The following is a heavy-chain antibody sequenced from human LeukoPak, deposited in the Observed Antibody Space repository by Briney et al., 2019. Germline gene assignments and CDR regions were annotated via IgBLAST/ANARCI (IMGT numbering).Heavy chain of an antibody. CDR1: GFTFSCYA. J-gene: IGHJ4*02. CDR3: ARDQLLWFGAFDY. V-gene: IGHV3-64*01. Sequence: GGTLILSCEASGFTFSCYAMHWVRKAPGKGLEYVSAISSNGGSTYYANSVKGRFTISRDNSKNTLYLQMGSLRAEDMAVYYCARDQLLWFGAFDYWGQGTLVNVSS. D-gene: IGHD3-10*01. CDR2: ISSNGGST.